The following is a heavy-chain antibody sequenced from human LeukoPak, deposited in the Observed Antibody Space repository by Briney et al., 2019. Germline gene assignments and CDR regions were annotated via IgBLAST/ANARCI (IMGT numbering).Heavy chain of an antibody. Sequence: SQTLSLTCAVSGGSISSGGYSWSWIRQPPGKGLEWIGYIYHSGSTYYNPSLKSRVTISVDRSKNQFSLKLSSVTAADTAVYYCAREIDRVLRYYGMDVWGQGTTVTVSS. V-gene: IGHV4-30-2*01. CDR3: AREIDRVLRYYGMDV. D-gene: IGHD1-1*01. CDR1: GGSISSGGYS. CDR2: IYHSGST. J-gene: IGHJ6*02.